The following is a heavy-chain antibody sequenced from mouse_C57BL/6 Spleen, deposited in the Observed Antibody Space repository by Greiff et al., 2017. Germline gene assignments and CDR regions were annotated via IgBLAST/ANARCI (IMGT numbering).Heavy chain of an antibody. Sequence: VQLQQSGPGLAKPSQSLSLTCSATGYSITSDYWNWIRKFPGNKLEYMGYISYSGSTYYNPSPKSRISITRDTSKNQYYLHLTSVNTEDTATYYCARAYYYGSDWYFDVWGTGTTVTVSS. V-gene: IGHV3-8*01. CDR1: GYSITSDY. CDR2: ISYSGST. D-gene: IGHD1-1*01. CDR3: ARAYYYGSDWYFDV. J-gene: IGHJ1*03.